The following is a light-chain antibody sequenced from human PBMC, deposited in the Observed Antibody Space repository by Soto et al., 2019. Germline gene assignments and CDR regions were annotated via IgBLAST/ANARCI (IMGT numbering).Light chain of an antibody. V-gene: IGKV3-11*01. CDR2: DAF. CDR1: QSVRSY. CDR3: QQRSNWPST. Sequence: EIVLTQSPDTLSLSPGERATLSCRASQSVRSYLAWYQQKPGQAPRLLIYDAFKRATGIPARFSGSGSGTDFTLTISSLEPEDFAVYYCQQRSNWPSTFGGGTKVEIK. J-gene: IGKJ4*01.